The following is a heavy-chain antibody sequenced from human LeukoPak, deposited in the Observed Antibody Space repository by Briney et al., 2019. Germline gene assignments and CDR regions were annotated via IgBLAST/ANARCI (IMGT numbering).Heavy chain of an antibody. D-gene: IGHD1-26*01. V-gene: IGHV3-48*02. CDR2: ISDSSSTI. CDR1: RCTFSTYS. CDR3: ARDGRWELLPFGMDV. Sequence: GGSLRLSCAATRCTFSTYSMNWVRQAPGKGLEWVSHISDSSSTIYYADSVKGRFTISRDNAKNSLYLQMNSLRDEDTAVYYCARDGRWELLPFGMDVWGQGTTVIVSS. J-gene: IGHJ6*02.